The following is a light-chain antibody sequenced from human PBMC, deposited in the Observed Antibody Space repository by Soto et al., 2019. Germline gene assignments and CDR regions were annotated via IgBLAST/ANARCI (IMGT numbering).Light chain of an antibody. V-gene: IGLV1-47*02. J-gene: IGLJ2*01. CDR1: SANIGSNY. CDR3: AAWDDSLSGPV. CDR2: LNN. Sequence: QSVLTQPPSASGTPGQRLTISCSESSANIGSNYVYWYQQFPGTAPKLLIYLNNQRPSGVPDRFSGSKSGTSASLAISGLRSDDEADYYCAAWDDSLSGPVFGGGTKLTVL.